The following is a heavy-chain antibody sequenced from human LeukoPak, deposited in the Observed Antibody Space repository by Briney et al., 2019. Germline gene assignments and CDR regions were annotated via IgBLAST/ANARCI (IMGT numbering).Heavy chain of an antibody. Sequence: PGGSLNLSCTASGFTFSSYAMGWVRQAPGKGLEWVSGISGSGSSTYYADSVKGRFTVSRDNSKDTLYLQMSSLRAEDTAIYYCAKDTFRAASSQFDSWGLGTLVTVSS. CDR1: GFTFSSYA. CDR2: ISGSGSST. V-gene: IGHV3-23*01. J-gene: IGHJ4*02. D-gene: IGHD6-13*01. CDR3: AKDTFRAASSQFDS.